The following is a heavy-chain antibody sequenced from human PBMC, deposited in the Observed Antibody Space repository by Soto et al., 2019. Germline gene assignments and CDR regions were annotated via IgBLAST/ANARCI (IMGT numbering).Heavy chain of an antibody. CDR2: ISAYNGNT. CDR1: GYTFTSYG. CDR3: ASSYYDSSGFPSGYYYYYYGMDV. V-gene: IGHV1-18*04. D-gene: IGHD3-22*01. Sequence: QVQLVQSGAEVKKPGASVKVSCKASGYTFTSYGISWVRQAPGQGLEWMGWISAYNGNTNYAQKLQGRVTMTTDTSTSTAYMELRSLRSDDTAVYYCASSYYDSSGFPSGYYYYYYGMDVWGQGTTVTVSS. J-gene: IGHJ6*02.